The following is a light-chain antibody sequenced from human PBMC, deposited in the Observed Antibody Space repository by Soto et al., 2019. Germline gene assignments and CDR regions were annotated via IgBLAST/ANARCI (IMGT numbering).Light chain of an antibody. CDR2: TAS. CDR1: ESIASNY. Sequence: EIVLTQSPGTLSLSPGERATLSCRASESIASNYLAWYQQKPGQAPRLLIYTASNRATGIPDKISGSGSGTDFTLAISSLQFEDFAVYYCHQYNTWPLTFGGGTKVEIK. J-gene: IGKJ4*01. CDR3: HQYNTWPLT. V-gene: IGKV3-20*01.